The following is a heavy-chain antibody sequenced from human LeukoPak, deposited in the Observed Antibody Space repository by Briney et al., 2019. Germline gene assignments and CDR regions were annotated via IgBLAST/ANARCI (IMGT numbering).Heavy chain of an antibody. V-gene: IGHV3-23*01. CDR2: ISGSGGST. Sequence: GGSLRLSCAASGFTFSSYAMSWVRQAPGKGLEWVSAISGSGGSTYYADSVKGRFTISRDNSKNTLYLQMNSLRAEDTAVYYCAKDPGSRGFGELFFDYWGQGTLVTVSS. CDR3: AKDPGSRGFGELFFDY. CDR1: GFTFSSYA. D-gene: IGHD3-10*01. J-gene: IGHJ4*02.